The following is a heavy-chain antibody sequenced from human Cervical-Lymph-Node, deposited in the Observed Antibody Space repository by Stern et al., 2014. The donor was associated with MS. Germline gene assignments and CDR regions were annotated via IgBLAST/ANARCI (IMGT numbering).Heavy chain of an antibody. Sequence: EVQLVESGGGLVQPGGSLKLSCVASGLAFSDSTIHWVRQASGKGLEWVGRVKTQAYNYATGHAASVKGRFTFSRDDSKSMAYLQMDSLKTEDTAVYYCTDNSKWYFDLWGRGTLVTVSS. D-gene: IGHD2-21*01. CDR3: TDNSKWYFDL. CDR2: VKTQAYNYAT. J-gene: IGHJ2*01. V-gene: IGHV3-73*01. CDR1: GLAFSDST.